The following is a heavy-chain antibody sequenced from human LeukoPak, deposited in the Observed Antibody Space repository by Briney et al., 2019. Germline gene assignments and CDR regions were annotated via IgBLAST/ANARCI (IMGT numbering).Heavy chain of an antibody. CDR1: GFTFSSYA. CDR2: ISGSGGCT. CDR3: AKEGDSSSWYDLYDY. V-gene: IGHV3-23*01. J-gene: IGHJ4*02. Sequence: GGSLRLSCAASGFTFSSYAMSWVRQAPGKGLEWVSAISGSGGCTHYADSVKGRFTISRDNSKNTLYLQMNSLRAEDTAVYYCAKEGDSSSWYDLYDYWGQGTLVTVSS. D-gene: IGHD6-13*01.